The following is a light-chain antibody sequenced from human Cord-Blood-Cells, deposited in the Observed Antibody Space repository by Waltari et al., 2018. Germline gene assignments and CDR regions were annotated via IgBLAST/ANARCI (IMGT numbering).Light chain of an antibody. V-gene: IGKV4-1*01. CDR3: QQYYSTPLT. CDR1: QSVLYSSNNKNY. J-gene: IGKJ4*01. Sequence: DIVMTQSPDSLAVSLGERATINCKSSQSVLYSSNNKNYLAWYQQKPGQPPKLLIYWASTRESGVPDRFRGSAAGTDFTLTISSLQAEDVAVYYCQQYYSTPLTFGGGTKVEIK. CDR2: WAS.